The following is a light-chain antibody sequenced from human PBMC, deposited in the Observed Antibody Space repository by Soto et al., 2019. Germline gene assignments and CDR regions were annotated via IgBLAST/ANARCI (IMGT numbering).Light chain of an antibody. CDR1: QSVSSTY. Sequence: IVLTQSQDTLSLSPGERATLSCLASQSVSSTYFAWYQQKPGQAPRLLIYGASSRAAGIPDRFSGSGSGTDFTLTISRLEPEDFAVYYCQQYGSSPVTFGQGTKVDIK. J-gene: IGKJ1*01. CDR2: GAS. V-gene: IGKV3-20*01. CDR3: QQYGSSPVT.